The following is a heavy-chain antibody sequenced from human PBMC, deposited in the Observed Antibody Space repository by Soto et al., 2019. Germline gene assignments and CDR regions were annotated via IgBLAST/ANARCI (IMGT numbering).Heavy chain of an antibody. CDR3: AKGRLVVVTTPIFDY. CDR2: ISGSGGST. J-gene: IGHJ4*02. D-gene: IGHD3-22*01. Sequence: WVPLRLPCIVSGVTFSSHGGRWVRKAQGKGLEWVSAISGSGGSTYYADSVKGRFTIPRDNSKNTLYLQMNSLRAEDTAVYYCAKGRLVVVTTPIFDYWGQGTLVTVSS. V-gene: IGHV3-23*01. CDR1: GVTFSSHG.